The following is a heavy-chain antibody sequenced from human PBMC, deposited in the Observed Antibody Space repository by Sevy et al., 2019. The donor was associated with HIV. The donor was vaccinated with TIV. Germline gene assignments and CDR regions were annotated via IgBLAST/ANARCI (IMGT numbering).Heavy chain of an antibody. D-gene: IGHD3-16*02. CDR3: AREVGLSYWFDP. V-gene: IGHV1-3*01. J-gene: IGHJ5*02. CDR2: INAGNGNT. Sequence: ASVKVYCKASGYTFTSYAMNWVRQAPGQRLEWMGWINAGNGNTKYSQKFQGRVTITRDTSASTAYMELSSLRSEDTAVYYCAREVGLSYWFDPWGQGTLVTVSS. CDR1: GYTFTSYA.